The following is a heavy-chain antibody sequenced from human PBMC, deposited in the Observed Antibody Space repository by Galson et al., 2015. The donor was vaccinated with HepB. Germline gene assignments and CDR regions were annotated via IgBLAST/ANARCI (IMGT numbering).Heavy chain of an antibody. V-gene: IGHV3-7*01. CDR2: IKQDGSEK. J-gene: IGHJ5*02. CDR1: GFTFSSYW. Sequence: SLRLSCAASGFTFSSYWMSWVRQAPGKGLEWVANIKQDGSEKYYVDSVKGRFTISRDNAKNSLYLQMNSLRAEDTAVYYCARDLATYYYDLGWFDPWGQGTLVTVSS. D-gene: IGHD3-22*01. CDR3: ARDLATYYYDLGWFDP.